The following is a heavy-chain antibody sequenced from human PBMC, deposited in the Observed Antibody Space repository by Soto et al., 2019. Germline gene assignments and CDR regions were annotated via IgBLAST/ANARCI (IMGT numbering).Heavy chain of an antibody. CDR1: GGSINSGGYC. CDR3: SRGILV. V-gene: IGHV4-31*03. Sequence: QVQLQESGPGLVKPSQTLSLTCTVSGGSINSGGYCWSWIRQHPGKGLDWIGGISYGGSTSYNPSLKSRVTIAVDTSKNQFSLKLTSVTAADTAVYYCSRGILVWGQGALITVSS. CDR2: ISYGGST. J-gene: IGHJ4*02. D-gene: IGHD5-18*01.